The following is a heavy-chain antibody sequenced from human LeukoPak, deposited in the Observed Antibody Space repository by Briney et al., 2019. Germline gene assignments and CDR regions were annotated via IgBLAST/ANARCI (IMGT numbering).Heavy chain of an antibody. CDR3: AKDLKGKSMYYFDY. V-gene: IGHV3-53*01. J-gene: IGHJ4*02. Sequence: PGGSLRLSSAASGFTVSSNYMSWVRQAPGKGLEWVSVIYSTGITYYADAVKGRFTISRDNSKNTLYLQMNSLRAEDTAVYYCAKDLKGKSMYYFDYWGQGTLVTVSS. CDR2: IYSTGIT. CDR1: GFTVSSNY.